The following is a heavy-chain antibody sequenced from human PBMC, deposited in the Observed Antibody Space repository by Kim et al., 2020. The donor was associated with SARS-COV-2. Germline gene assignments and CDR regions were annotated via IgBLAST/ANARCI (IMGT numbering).Heavy chain of an antibody. V-gene: IGHV4-39*01. J-gene: IGHJ4*02. CDR3: ASHSVCSSTSCSDY. Sequence: NPSLKSRVTISVDTSKNQFSLKLSSVTAADTAVYNCASHSVCSSTSCSDYWGQGTLVTVSS. D-gene: IGHD2-2*01.